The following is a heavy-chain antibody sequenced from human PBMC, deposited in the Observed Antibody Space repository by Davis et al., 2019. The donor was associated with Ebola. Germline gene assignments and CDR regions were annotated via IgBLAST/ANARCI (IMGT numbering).Heavy chain of an antibody. CDR3: ARDRMVLSGGGGMDV. Sequence: PGGSLRPSCAAPGFTFSSYAMHWVRQAPGKGLEWVAFIAYDGSNKYTADSVKGRFTISRSNSGNTLNLQMNSLRVEDTAVYYCARDRMVLSGGGGMDVWGQGTTVTVSS. D-gene: IGHD4/OR15-4a*01. CDR2: IAYDGSNK. CDR1: GFTFSSYA. J-gene: IGHJ6*02. V-gene: IGHV3-30*04.